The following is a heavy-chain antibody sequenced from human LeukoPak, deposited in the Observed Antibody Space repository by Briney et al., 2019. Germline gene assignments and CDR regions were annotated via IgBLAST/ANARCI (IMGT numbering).Heavy chain of an antibody. D-gene: IGHD6-13*01. J-gene: IGHJ4*02. Sequence: ASVKVPCKASGYTFTSYGISRVRQAPGQGLEWMGWISAYNGNTNYAQKFQGRVTMTTDTSTSTAYMELWSLGSDDTALYYCARDHYTAAAFADYWGQGTLVTVSS. CDR3: ARDHYTAAAFADY. V-gene: IGHV1-18*01. CDR1: GYTFTSYG. CDR2: ISAYNGNT.